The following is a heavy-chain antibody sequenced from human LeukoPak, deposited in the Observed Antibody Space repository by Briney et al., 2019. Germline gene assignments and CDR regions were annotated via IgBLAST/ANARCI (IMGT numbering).Heavy chain of an antibody. CDR3: ARDRQPFDFDV. D-gene: IGHD3-3*01. CDR1: GGSITSDD. CDR2: IHSSGAT. V-gene: IGHV4-4*07. J-gene: IGHJ6*02. Sequence: KSSETLSLTCTVSGGSITSDDRSWIRQPAGKGLEWLGRIHSSGATDYNPSLKSRVSLSLNTSKSQFSLRLNSVTAADTAVYYCARDRQPFDFDVWGRGTTVIVFS.